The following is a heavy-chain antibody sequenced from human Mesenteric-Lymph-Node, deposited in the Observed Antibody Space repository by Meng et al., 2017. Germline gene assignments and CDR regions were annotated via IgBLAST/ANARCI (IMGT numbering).Heavy chain of an antibody. CDR2: IYSAGHT. J-gene: IGHJ6*02. V-gene: IGHV3-53*01. Sequence: GESLKISCAASGFTVSSSYMSWVRQAPGKGLEWVSVIYSAGHTHYADSVKGRFTISRDNSKNTVYLQMNSLRAEDTAVYYCANPMTGYSSSWQYYYYGMDVWGQGTTVTVSS. CDR1: GFTVSSSY. D-gene: IGHD6-13*01. CDR3: ANPMTGYSSSWQYYYYGMDV.